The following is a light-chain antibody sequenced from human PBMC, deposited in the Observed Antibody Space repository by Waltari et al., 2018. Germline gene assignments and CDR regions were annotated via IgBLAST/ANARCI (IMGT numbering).Light chain of an antibody. J-gene: IGKJ1*01. CDR2: GAS. CDR3: QQYGSSPRT. V-gene: IGKV3-20*01. CDR1: QSVSSNY. Sequence: EIVLTQSPGTLSLSPGERATLSCRASQSVSSNYLAWLQQKPGQAPRLLIYGASSRATGIPDRFSGSGSGTDFTLTISRLEPEDFAVYYCQQYGSSPRTFGQGTKVEIK.